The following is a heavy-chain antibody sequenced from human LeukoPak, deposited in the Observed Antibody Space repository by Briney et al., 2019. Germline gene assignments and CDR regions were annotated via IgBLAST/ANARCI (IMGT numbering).Heavy chain of an antibody. CDR1: GYTFTSYA. CDR3: ARDGAMVTYWFDP. V-gene: IGHV1-3*01. CDR2: INAGNGNT. D-gene: IGHD5-18*01. Sequence: WASVKVSCKASGYTFTSYAMHWVRQAPGQRLEWMGWINAGNGNTKYPQKFQGRVTITRDTSASTAYMQLSSLRSEDTAVYYCARDGAMVTYWFDPWGQGTLVTVSS. J-gene: IGHJ5*02.